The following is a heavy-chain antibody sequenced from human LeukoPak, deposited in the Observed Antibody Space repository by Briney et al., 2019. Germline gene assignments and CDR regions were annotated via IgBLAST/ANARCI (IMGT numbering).Heavy chain of an antibody. CDR1: GFTFSSYW. D-gene: IGHD3-22*01. CDR3: ARDQRLYYYDSSGQEPNY. Sequence: GGSLRLSCAASGFTFSSYWMSWVRQAPGKGLEWVANIKQDGSEKYYVDSVKGRFTISRDNAKNSLYLQMNSLRAEDTAVYYCARDQRLYYYDSSGQEPNYWGQGTLVTVSS. CDR2: IKQDGSEK. V-gene: IGHV3-7*01. J-gene: IGHJ4*02.